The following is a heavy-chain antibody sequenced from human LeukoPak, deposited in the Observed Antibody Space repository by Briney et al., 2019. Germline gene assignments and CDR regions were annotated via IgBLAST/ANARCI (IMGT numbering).Heavy chain of an antibody. Sequence: PGGSLRLSCAASGFTFSSYWMHWVRQAPGKGLVWVSRINTDGSSTSYADSVKGRFTISRDNAKKTLYLQMNSLRDEDTAVYYCVRGAYYFDYWGQGTLVTVSS. J-gene: IGHJ4*02. D-gene: IGHD3-16*01. CDR1: GFTFSSYW. V-gene: IGHV3-74*01. CDR3: VRGAYYFDY. CDR2: INTDGSST.